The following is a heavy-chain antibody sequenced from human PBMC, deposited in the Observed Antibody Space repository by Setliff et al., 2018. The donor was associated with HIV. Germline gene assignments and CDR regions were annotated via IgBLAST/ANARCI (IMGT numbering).Heavy chain of an antibody. CDR1: GYSISSDYC. CDR2: MCHGGNNN. Sequence: PSETLSLTCGVSGYSISSDYCWGWIRQPPGKGLEWIGNMCHGGNNNYYNPSLKSRVTISVDTSKNQFFLRLSSVTAADTAVYYCARDQKGYSYGYFDSWGQGTLVTVSS. D-gene: IGHD5-18*01. J-gene: IGHJ4*02. V-gene: IGHV4-38-2*02. CDR3: ARDQKGYSYGYFDS.